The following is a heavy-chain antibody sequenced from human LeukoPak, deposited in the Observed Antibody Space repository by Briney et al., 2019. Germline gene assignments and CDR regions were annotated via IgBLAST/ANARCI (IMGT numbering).Heavy chain of an antibody. Sequence: GGSLRLSCAASGFTVSSNYMTWVRQAPGKGLEWVSLIYSGGSTYYADSVKGRFTISRDNSKSTLYLQMNSLRPEDSALYYCARANALDVWGQGTTVTVSS. J-gene: IGHJ6*02. CDR1: GFTVSSNY. V-gene: IGHV3-66*01. CDR2: IYSGGST. CDR3: ARANALDV.